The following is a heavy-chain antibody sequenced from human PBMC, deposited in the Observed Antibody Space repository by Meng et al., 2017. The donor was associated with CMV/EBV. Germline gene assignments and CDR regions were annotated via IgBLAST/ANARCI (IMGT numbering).Heavy chain of an antibody. Sequence: QVQLQQWGAGRLKPSETLSLTCAVYGGSFSGYYWSWIRQPPGKGLEWIGEINHSGSTNYNPSLKSRVTISVDTSKNQFSLKLSSVTAADTAVYYCARGQYGGNSRQVYFDYWGQGTLVTVFS. CDR3: ARGQYGGNSRQVYFDY. CDR2: INHSGST. V-gene: IGHV4-34*01. J-gene: IGHJ4*02. D-gene: IGHD4-23*01. CDR1: GGSFSGYY.